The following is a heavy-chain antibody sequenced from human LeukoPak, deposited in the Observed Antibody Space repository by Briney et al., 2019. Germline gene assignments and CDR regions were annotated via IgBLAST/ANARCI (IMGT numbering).Heavy chain of an antibody. CDR1: GASITSAYNY. J-gene: IGHJ4*02. V-gene: IGHV4-61*02. D-gene: IGHD3-3*01. CDR3: ARNGAVTSFDY. Sequence: SQTLSLSCSVSGASITSAYNYWSWIRQPAGEGLEWIGRIYDGGTTDYNPSLGGRVTMSLDTSDNEFSLRLRYVTAADTAVYYCARNGAVTSFDYWGQGILVTVS. CDR2: IYDGGTT.